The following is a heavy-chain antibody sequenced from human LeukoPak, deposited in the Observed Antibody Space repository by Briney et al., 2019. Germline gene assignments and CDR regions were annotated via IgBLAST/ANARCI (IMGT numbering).Heavy chain of an antibody. CDR1: GGSISSYY. Sequence: SETLSLTCTVSGGSISSYYWSWIRQPPGKGLERIGYIYYSGSTNYNPSLKSRVTISVDTSKNQFSLKLSSVTAADTAVYYCAGGPAYYDFWSGYYRTFDYWGQGTLVTVPS. J-gene: IGHJ4*02. D-gene: IGHD3-3*01. CDR3: AGGPAYYDFWSGYYRTFDY. V-gene: IGHV4-59*08. CDR2: IYYSGST.